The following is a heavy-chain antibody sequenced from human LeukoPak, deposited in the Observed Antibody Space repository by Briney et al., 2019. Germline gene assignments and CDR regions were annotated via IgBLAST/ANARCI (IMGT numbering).Heavy chain of an antibody. Sequence: GGSLRLSCAASGFTFSIYALSWVRQAPGKGLEWVSAISGSGGSTYYADSVKGRFTICRDDSKNTLYLQMNSLRAEDTAVYYCAKGYDILTGYSPSAFDIWGQGTMITVSS. CDR2: ISGSGGST. D-gene: IGHD3-9*01. V-gene: IGHV3-23*01. J-gene: IGHJ3*02. CDR1: GFTFSIYA. CDR3: AKGYDILTGYSPSAFDI.